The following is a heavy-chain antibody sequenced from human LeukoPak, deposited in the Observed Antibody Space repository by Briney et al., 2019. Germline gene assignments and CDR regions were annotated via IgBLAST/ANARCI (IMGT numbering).Heavy chain of an antibody. V-gene: IGHV3-30*04. CDR1: GFTFSNYA. Sequence: RAGGSLRLSCAASGFTFSNYAMHWVRQAPGKGLEWVAVISYDGSNKYYADSVKGRFTISRDNSKNTLYLQMNSLRAEDTAVYYCAREAEWLRFDYWGQGTLVTVSS. D-gene: IGHD5-12*01. J-gene: IGHJ4*02. CDR2: ISYDGSNK. CDR3: AREAEWLRFDY.